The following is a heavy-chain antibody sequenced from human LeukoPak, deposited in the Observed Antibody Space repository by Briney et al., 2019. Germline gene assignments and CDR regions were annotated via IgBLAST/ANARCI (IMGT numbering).Heavy chain of an antibody. J-gene: IGHJ6*03. CDR2: IYSSGSA. CDR1: GGSISSGNYY. V-gene: IGHV4-61*02. CDR3: AREGGSGGHYYYYMDV. Sequence: SQTLSLTCTVSGGSISSGNYYWSWIRQPAGKGLEWIGRIYSSGSARYTPSLKSRVTISVDTSKNQLSLNLRSVTASDTAVYYCAREGGSGGHYYYYMDVWGTGTTVTVSS. D-gene: IGHD3-10*01.